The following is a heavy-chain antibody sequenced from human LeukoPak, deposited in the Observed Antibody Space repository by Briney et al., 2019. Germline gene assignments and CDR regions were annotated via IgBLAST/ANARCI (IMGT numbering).Heavy chain of an antibody. CDR1: GGSISSTNW. Sequence: SETLPLTCAVSGGSISSTNWWSWVRQPPGKGLEWIGEIYESGSANYNPSLKSRVTVSIDKSKNQFSLKLTSVTAADTAMYYCAGEAPPGAFEIWGLGTMVTVSS. J-gene: IGHJ3*02. V-gene: IGHV4-4*02. CDR2: IYESGSA. CDR3: AGEAPPGAFEI.